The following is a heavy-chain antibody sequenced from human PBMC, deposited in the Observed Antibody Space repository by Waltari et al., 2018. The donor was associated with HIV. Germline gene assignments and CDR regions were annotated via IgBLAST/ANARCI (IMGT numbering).Heavy chain of an antibody. CDR1: GFRVRDNY. Sequence: VQLVESGGGLNQPGGSLRLSCAASGFRVRDNYMSWVRQAPGKRPAWVSVVYLGGSTDYADSMRGRFTTSRDESKNMLYLQMNSLRAEDTAVYYCARALTRGLWDSWGQGTLVSVSS. CDR2: VYLGGST. V-gene: IGHV3-53*01. J-gene: IGHJ4*02. CDR3: ARALTRGLWDS. D-gene: IGHD2-2*01.